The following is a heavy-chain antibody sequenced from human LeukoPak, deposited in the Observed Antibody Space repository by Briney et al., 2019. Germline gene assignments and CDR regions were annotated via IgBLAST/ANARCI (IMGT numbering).Heavy chain of an antibody. D-gene: IGHD3-22*01. CDR2: IYYSGST. J-gene: IGHJ4*02. Sequence: KPAETLSLTCTVSGGSISSYYWSWIRQPPGKGLEWIGYIYYSGSTNYNPSLKSRVTISVDTSKNQFSLKLSSVTAADTAVYYCARRINYYDSSGRVGFDYWGQGTLVTVSS. CDR1: GGSISSYY. CDR3: ARRINYYDSSGRVGFDY. V-gene: IGHV4-59*12.